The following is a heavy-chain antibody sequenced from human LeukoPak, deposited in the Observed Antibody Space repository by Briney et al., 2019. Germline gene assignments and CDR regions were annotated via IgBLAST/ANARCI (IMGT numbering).Heavy chain of an antibody. CDR1: GFTFDDYG. CDR3: AKGSRPYYYYYYMDV. Sequence: PGGSLRLSCAASGFTFDDYGLSWVRQVPGKGLEWVSGISWNSGSIGYADSVKGRFTISRDNAKNSLYLQMNSLRAEDMALYYCAKGSRPYYYYYYMDVWGKGTTVTVSS. CDR2: ISWNSGSI. J-gene: IGHJ6*03. V-gene: IGHV3-9*03.